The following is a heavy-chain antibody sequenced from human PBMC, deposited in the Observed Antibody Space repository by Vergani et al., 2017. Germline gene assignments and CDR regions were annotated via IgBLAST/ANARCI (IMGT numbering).Heavy chain of an antibody. D-gene: IGHD3-10*01. V-gene: IGHV3-33*01. J-gene: IGHJ4*02. CDR1: GFTFSSYG. Sequence: VQLVESGGGLVQPGGSLRLSCAASGFTFSSYGMHWVRQAPGKGLEWVAVIWYDGSNKYYADSVKGRFTISRDNSKNTLYLQMNSLRAEDTAVYYCARDGSGRGVPDYWGQGTLVTVSS. CDR2: IWYDGSNK. CDR3: ARDGSGRGVPDY.